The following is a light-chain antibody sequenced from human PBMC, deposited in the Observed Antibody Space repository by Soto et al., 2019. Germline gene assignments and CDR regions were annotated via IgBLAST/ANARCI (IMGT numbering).Light chain of an antibody. Sequence: DIQMTQSPSTLSGTVGDRVTITCRASQTISSWLAWYQQKPGKAPKLLIYKASTLKSGVPSRFSGSGSGTEFTLTISSLEPEDFAVYYCQQRSYPITFGQGTLLEI. CDR2: KAS. CDR3: QQRSYPIT. V-gene: IGKV1-5*03. J-gene: IGKJ5*01. CDR1: QTISSW.